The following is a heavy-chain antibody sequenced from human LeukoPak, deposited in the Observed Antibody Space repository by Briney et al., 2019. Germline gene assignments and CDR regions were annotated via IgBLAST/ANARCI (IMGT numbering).Heavy chain of an antibody. Sequence: ASVKVSCKASGYTFTSYAISWVRQAPGQGLEWMGGIIPIFGTANYAQKFQGRVTITADESTSTAYMELSSLRSEDTAVYYCARDPTGYCSSTSCSIPFDYWGQGTLVTVSS. D-gene: IGHD2-2*01. CDR1: GYTFTSYA. CDR3: ARDPTGYCSSTSCSIPFDY. J-gene: IGHJ4*02. CDR2: IIPIFGTA. V-gene: IGHV1-69*13.